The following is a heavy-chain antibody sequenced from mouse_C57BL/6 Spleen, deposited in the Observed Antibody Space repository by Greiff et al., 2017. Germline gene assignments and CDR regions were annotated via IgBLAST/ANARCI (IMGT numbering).Heavy chain of an antibody. J-gene: IGHJ4*01. Sequence: SGAELVKPGASVKLSCKASGYTFTSYWMHWVKQRPGQGLDWIVIIIPNSGITNYNEKFKSKATLTVDKSSSTAYMQLSSLTYEDSAVYYCSRNSYDNGYDDWGQATTVTVDS. CDR2: IIPNSGIT. D-gene: IGHD1-2*01. CDR1: GYTFTSYW. V-gene: IGHV1-64*01. CDR3: SRNSYDNGYDD.